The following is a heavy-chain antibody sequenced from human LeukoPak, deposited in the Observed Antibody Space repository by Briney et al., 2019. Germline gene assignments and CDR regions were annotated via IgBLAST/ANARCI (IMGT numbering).Heavy chain of an antibody. CDR1: GCTVSSNY. V-gene: IGHV3-66*01. CDR3: ARAPLGYCSGGSCYIHAFDI. Sequence: GGSLRLSCAASGCTVSSNYMSWVRQAPGKGLEWVSVIYSGGSTYYADSVKGRFAISRDNSKNTLYPQMNSLRAEDTAVYYCARAPLGYCSGGSCYIHAFDIWGQGTMVTVSS. D-gene: IGHD2-15*01. CDR2: IYSGGST. J-gene: IGHJ3*02.